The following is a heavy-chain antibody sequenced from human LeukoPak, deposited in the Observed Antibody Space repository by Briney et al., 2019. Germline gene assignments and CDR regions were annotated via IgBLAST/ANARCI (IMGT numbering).Heavy chain of an antibody. Sequence: PSGTLSLTCAVSGGSISSSNWWSWARQPPGKGLEWIGEIYHSGSTNYNPSLKSRVTISVDKSKNQFSLKLSSVTAADTAVYYCAGEDYYDSSRAFDIWGQGTMVTVSS. CDR2: IYHSGST. CDR1: GGSISSSNW. CDR3: AGEDYYDSSRAFDI. V-gene: IGHV4-4*02. J-gene: IGHJ3*02. D-gene: IGHD3-22*01.